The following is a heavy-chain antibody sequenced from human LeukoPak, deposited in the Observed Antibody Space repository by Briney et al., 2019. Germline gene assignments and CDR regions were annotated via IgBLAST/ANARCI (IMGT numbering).Heavy chain of an antibody. CDR2: IKQDGSEK. J-gene: IGHJ6*02. CDR1: GFTFSSYW. V-gene: IGHV3-7*03. CDR3: ARALYDSSGYYYYYGMDV. D-gene: IGHD3-22*01. Sequence: GGSLRLSCAASGFTFSSYWMSWVRQAPGKGLEWVANIKQDGSEKYYVDSVKGRFTISRDNAKNSLYLRMNSLRAEDTAVYYCARALYDSSGYYYYYGMDVWGQGTTVTVSS.